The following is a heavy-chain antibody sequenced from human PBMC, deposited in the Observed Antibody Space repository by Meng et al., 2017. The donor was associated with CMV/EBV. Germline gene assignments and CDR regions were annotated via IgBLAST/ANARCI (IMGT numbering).Heavy chain of an antibody. V-gene: IGHV3-21*01. CDR3: ARGTYYDFWSGYCPSCYYYGMDV. J-gene: IGHJ6*02. D-gene: IGHD3-3*01. Sequence: GGSLRLSCAASGFTFSSYSMNWVRQAPGQGLEWVSSISSSSSYIYYADSVKGRFTISRDNAKNSLYLQMNSLRAEDTAVYYCARGTYYDFWSGYCPSCYYYGMDVWGQGTTVTVSS. CDR2: ISSSSSYI. CDR1: GFTFSSYS.